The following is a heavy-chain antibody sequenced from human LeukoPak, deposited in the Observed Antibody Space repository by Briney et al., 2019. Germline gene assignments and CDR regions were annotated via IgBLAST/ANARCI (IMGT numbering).Heavy chain of an antibody. V-gene: IGHV3-9*03. D-gene: IGHD2-15*01. CDR3: AKAPSLNSANFDY. J-gene: IGHJ4*02. Sequence: PGGSLRLSCAASGFTFDDYAMHWVRQAPGKGLEWVSGISWNSGSIGYADSVKGRFTISRDNAKNSLYLQMNSLRAEDVALYYCAKAPSLNSANFDYWGQGTLVTVSS. CDR1: GFTFDDYA. CDR2: ISWNSGSI.